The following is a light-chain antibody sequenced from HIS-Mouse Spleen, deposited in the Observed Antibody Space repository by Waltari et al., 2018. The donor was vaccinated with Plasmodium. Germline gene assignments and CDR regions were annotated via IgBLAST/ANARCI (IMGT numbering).Light chain of an antibody. CDR1: QSVSSY. CDR3: QQRSNWPLT. V-gene: IGKV3-11*01. J-gene: IGKJ4*01. CDR2: DAS. Sequence: EIVLTLSPATLSLSPGARATLSCRASQSVSSYLAWYQQKPGQAPRLLIYDASNRATGIPARFSGSGSGTDFTLTISSLEPEDFAVYYCQQRSNWPLTFGGGTKVEIK.